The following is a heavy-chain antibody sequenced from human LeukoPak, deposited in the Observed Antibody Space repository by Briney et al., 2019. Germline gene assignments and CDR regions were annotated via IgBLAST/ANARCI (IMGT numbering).Heavy chain of an antibody. D-gene: IGHD3-3*01. J-gene: IGHJ5*02. V-gene: IGHV4-39*01. Sequence: SETLSLTCTVSGRSISSTNFYWGWIRQPPGQGLEWIGSISYSGATYYTAYLKSPLTVSAATSQMAFSLRLVSVTAADTAVYYCASLPRYDFWTWGQGNLVIVSS. CDR2: ISYSGAT. CDR1: GRSISSTNFY. CDR3: ASLPRYDFWT.